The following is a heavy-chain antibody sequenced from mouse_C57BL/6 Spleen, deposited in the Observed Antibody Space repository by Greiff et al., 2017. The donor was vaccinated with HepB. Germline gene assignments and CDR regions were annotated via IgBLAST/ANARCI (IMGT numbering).Heavy chain of an antibody. Sequence: VKLQQPGAELVMPGASVKLSCKASGYTFTSYWMHWVKQRPGQGLEWIGEIDPSDSYTNYNQKFKGKSTLTVDKSSSTAYMQLSSLTSEDSAVYYCARTGTKGNPWFAYWGQGTLVTVSA. CDR3: ARTGTKGNPWFAY. D-gene: IGHD1-3*01. CDR1: GYTFTSYW. CDR2: IDPSDSYT. V-gene: IGHV1-69*01. J-gene: IGHJ3*01.